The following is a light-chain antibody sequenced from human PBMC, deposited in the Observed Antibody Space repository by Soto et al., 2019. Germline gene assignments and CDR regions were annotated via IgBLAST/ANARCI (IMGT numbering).Light chain of an antibody. V-gene: IGKV1-5*03. CDR1: QNIGRW. CDR2: KAS. Sequence: DIQMTQSPSTLSASVGDRVTITCRASQNIGRWLAWYQQRPGKAPNVLIYKASSLESGVPSRFSGSGSGTEFTLTITSLQPDDFATYYCQHYNNYPHSFGQGTKLELK. CDR3: QHYNNYPHS. J-gene: IGKJ2*03.